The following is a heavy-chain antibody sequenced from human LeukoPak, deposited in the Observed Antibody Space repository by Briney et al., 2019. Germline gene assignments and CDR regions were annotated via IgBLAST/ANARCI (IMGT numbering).Heavy chain of an antibody. V-gene: IGHV3-33*01. CDR1: GFTFSSYG. J-gene: IGHJ5*02. Sequence: PGRSLRLSCAASGFTFSSYGMHWVRQAPGKGLEWVAVIWYDGSNKYYADSVKGRFTISRDNAKNSLYLQMNSLRAEDTAVYYCARYCSGGSCYDHWGQGTLVTVS. CDR3: ARYCSGGSCYDH. D-gene: IGHD2-15*01. CDR2: IWYDGSNK.